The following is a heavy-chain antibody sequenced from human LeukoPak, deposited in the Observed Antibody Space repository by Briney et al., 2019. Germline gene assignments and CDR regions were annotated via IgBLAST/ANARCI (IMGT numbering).Heavy chain of an antibody. V-gene: IGHV4-34*01. Sequence: SETLSLTCAVYGGSFSGYYWSWIRQPPGKGLEWIGEINHSGSTNYNPSLKSRVTISVDTSKNQFSLKLSSVTAADTAVYYCARAYYGSYYYYMDVWGKGTTVTVSS. D-gene: IGHD4-17*01. CDR1: GGSFSGYY. CDR2: INHSGST. J-gene: IGHJ6*03. CDR3: ARAYYGSYYYYMDV.